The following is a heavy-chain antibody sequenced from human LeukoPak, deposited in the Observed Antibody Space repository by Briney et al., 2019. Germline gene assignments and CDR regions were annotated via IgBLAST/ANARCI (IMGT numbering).Heavy chain of an antibody. J-gene: IGHJ4*02. Sequence: ASVKVSCKASGYTFTSYDVNWFRQATGQGLEWMGWMNPNSGNTGYAQKFQGRVTLTRDTSISTAYMELSSLRSEDTAVYYCARPNPYSSSVEAPADWGQGTLVTVSS. CDR2: MNPNSGNT. CDR1: GYTFTSYD. V-gene: IGHV1-8*01. CDR3: ARPNPYSSSVEAPAD. D-gene: IGHD6-6*01.